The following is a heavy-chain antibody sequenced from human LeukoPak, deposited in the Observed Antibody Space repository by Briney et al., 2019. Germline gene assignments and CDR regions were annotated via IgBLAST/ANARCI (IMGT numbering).Heavy chain of an antibody. D-gene: IGHD3-22*01. J-gene: IGHJ5*02. CDR2: INHSGST. CDR3: ARLVITTSTWFDP. CDR1: GGSFSGYY. V-gene: IGHV4-34*01. Sequence: SETLSLTCAVYGGSFSGYYWSWIRQPPGKGLEWIGEINHSGSTNYNPSLKSRVTISVDTSKNQFSLKLSSVTAADTAVYYCARLVITTSTWFDPWGQGTLVTVSS.